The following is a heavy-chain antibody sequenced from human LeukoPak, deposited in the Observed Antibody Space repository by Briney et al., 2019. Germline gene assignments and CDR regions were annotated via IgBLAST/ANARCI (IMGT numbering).Heavy chain of an antibody. Sequence: GASVTVSCKVSGYTLTELSMHWVRQAPGKGLEWMGVFDPEDGETIYAQKFQGRATMTEDTSTDTAYVELSSLRSDDTSVYYCAKRETLLLWFGETDAFDIWGQGTMVTVSS. CDR1: GYTLTELS. J-gene: IGHJ3*02. CDR2: FDPEDGET. V-gene: IGHV1-24*01. CDR3: AKRETLLLWFGETDAFDI. D-gene: IGHD3-10*01.